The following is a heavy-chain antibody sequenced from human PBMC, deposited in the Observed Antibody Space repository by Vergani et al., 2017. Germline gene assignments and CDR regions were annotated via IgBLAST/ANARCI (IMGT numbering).Heavy chain of an antibody. CDR1: GFTFSSYS. V-gene: IGHV3-23*04. D-gene: IGHD3-16*02. CDR2: ISGSGGST. CDR3: AKDQGGYYDYVWGSYRQGYFDY. Sequence: EVQLVESGGGLVKPGGSLRLSCAASGFTFSSYSMSWVRQAPGKGLEWVSAISGSGGSTYYADSVKGRFTISRDNSKNTLYLQMNSLRAEDTAVYYCAKDQGGYYDYVWGSYRQGYFDYWGQGTLVTVSS. J-gene: IGHJ4*02.